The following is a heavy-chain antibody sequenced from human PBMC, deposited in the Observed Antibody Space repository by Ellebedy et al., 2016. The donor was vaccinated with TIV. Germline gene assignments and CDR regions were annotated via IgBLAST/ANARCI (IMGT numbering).Heavy chain of an antibody. J-gene: IGHJ4*02. Sequence: SETLSLXCTVSGGSISGSSYYWGWIRQPPGKGLEWIGSIYYSGSTYYNPSLKSRVTISVDTSKNQFSLKLSSVTAADTAVYYCARHGRELGGFNWGQGTLVTVSS. CDR1: GGSISGSSYY. CDR2: IYYSGST. CDR3: ARHGRELGGFN. V-gene: IGHV4-39*01. D-gene: IGHD1-26*01.